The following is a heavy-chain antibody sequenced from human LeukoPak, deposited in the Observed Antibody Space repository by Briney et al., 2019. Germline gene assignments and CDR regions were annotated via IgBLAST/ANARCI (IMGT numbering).Heavy chain of an antibody. CDR2: ISSSSSYT. D-gene: IGHD3-10*01. CDR3: AREHLYYYGSGSYGGMDV. V-gene: IGHV3-11*06. J-gene: IGHJ6*04. Sequence: GGSLRLSCAASGFTFRDYYMSWIRQAPGKGLEWVSYISSSSSYTNYADSVKGRFTISRDNAKNPLYLQMNSLRAEDTAVYYCAREHLYYYGSGSYGGMDVWGKGTTVTVSS. CDR1: GFTFRDYY.